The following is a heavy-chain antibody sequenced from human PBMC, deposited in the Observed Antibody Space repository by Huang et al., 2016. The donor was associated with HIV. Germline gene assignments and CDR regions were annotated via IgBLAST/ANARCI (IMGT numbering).Heavy chain of an antibody. CDR2: MNPSSGDT. J-gene: IGHJ5*02. CDR1: GYTFTRYH. V-gene: IGHV1-8*03. D-gene: IGHD3-3*01. CDR3: ASSSGEYDFWTTYRLGWFDP. Sequence: QVQLVQSGAEVKKPGASVKVSCKASGYTFTRYHINWVRKATGQGLAGMGGMNPSSGDTGDAQKCQGRVTITRNTSISTADMELSRLRSEDTAVYYGASSSGEYDFWTTYRLGWFDPWGQGTLVTVSS.